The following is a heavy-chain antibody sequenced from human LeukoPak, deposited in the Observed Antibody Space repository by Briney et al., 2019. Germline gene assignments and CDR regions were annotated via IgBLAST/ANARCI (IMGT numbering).Heavy chain of an antibody. CDR2: IRNSGNT. Sequence: MTSETLSLTCTVSGDSFSSSSHYWGWLRQPPGRGLEWIGSIRNSGNTYYSPSLKSRVTISVDTSKNQFSLKLSSVTAADTAVYYCARHVYGEYGPGDYWGQGILVTVSS. D-gene: IGHD4-17*01. CDR1: GDSFSSSSHY. CDR3: ARHVYGEYGPGDY. J-gene: IGHJ4*02. V-gene: IGHV4-39*01.